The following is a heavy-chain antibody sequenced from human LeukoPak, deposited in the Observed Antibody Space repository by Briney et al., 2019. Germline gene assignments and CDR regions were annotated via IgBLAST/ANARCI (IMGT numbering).Heavy chain of an antibody. CDR2: ISGSGGST. Sequence: GGSLRLSCAASGFTFSSYAMSWVRRAPGKGLEWVSAISGSGGSTYYADSVKGRFTISRDNSKNTLYLQMNSLRAEDTAVYYCAKTSRYSSSWTVDYWGQGTLVTVSS. J-gene: IGHJ4*02. CDR1: GFTFSSYA. D-gene: IGHD6-13*01. CDR3: AKTSRYSSSWTVDY. V-gene: IGHV3-23*01.